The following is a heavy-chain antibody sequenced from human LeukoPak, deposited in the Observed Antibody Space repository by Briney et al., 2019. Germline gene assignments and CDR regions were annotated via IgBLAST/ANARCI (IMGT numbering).Heavy chain of an antibody. J-gene: IGHJ3*02. V-gene: IGHV4-30-4*01. Sequence: SQTLSLTCTVSGGSISSGDYYWSWIRQPSRKGLEWIGYIYYSGSTYYNPSLKSRVTISVDTSKNPFSLKLSSVTAADTAVYYCARGEDILTGYYNVGDAFDIWGQGTMVTVSS. D-gene: IGHD3-9*01. CDR2: IYYSGST. CDR3: ARGEDILTGYYNVGDAFDI. CDR1: GGSISSGDYY.